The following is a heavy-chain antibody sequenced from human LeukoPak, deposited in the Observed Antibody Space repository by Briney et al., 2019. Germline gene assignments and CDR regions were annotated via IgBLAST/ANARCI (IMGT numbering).Heavy chain of an antibody. CDR2: IYPGDSDT. Sequence: GESLKISCKGSGYSFTSYWIGWVRQMPGKGLEWMGIIYPGDSDTRYSPSFKGQVTISADKSISTAYLQWSSLKASDTAMYYCARIPYVGAGRVNWFDPWGQGTLVTVSS. J-gene: IGHJ5*02. V-gene: IGHV5-51*01. CDR3: ARIPYVGAGRVNWFDP. CDR1: GYSFTSYW. D-gene: IGHD3-10*01.